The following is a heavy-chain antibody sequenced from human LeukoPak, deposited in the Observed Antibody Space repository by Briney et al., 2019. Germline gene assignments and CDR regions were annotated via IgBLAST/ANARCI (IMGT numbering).Heavy chain of an antibody. CDR2: IYPGDSDT. V-gene: IGHV5-51*01. J-gene: IGHJ4*02. D-gene: IGHD6-13*01. CDR1: GYSFTSYW. Sequence: GESLKISCKGSGYSFTSYWIGWVRQMPGKGLEWLGNIYPGDSDTRYSPSFQCQVTISADKSISTAYLQWSSLKASDTAMYYCARLVAAAAPSPPEYWGQGTLVTVSS. CDR3: ARLVAAAAPSPPEY.